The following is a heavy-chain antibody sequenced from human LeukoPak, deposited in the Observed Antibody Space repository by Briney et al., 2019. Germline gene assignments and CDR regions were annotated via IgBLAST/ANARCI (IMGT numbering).Heavy chain of an antibody. CDR2: INPNSGGT. CDR3: ARVLMGIVVVQAAISNWFDP. Sequence: ASVKVSCKASGYTFTGYYMHWVRQAPGQGLEWMGWINPNSGGTNYAQKFQGRVTMTRDTSISTAYMELSRLRSDDTAVYYCARVLMGIVVVQAAISNWFDPWGQGTLVTVSS. J-gene: IGHJ5*02. D-gene: IGHD2-2*01. CDR1: GYTFTGYY. V-gene: IGHV1-2*02.